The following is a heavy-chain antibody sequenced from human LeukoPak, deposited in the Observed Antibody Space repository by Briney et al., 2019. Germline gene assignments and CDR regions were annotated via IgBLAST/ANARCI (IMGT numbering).Heavy chain of an antibody. Sequence: GGSLRLSCAASGFTFSNAWMSWVRQAPGKGLEWVGRIKSKTDGGTTDFAAPVEGRFTISRDDSKSTLYLQMNSLRAEDTAVYYCARDRQLWLQYYYYGMDVWGQGTTVTVSS. CDR2: IKSKTDGGTT. D-gene: IGHD5-18*01. V-gene: IGHV3-15*01. CDR1: GFTFSNAW. CDR3: ARDRQLWLQYYYYGMDV. J-gene: IGHJ6*02.